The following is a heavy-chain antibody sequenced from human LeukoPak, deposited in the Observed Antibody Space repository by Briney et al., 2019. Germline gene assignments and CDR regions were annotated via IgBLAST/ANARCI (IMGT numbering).Heavy chain of an antibody. Sequence: SCKASGGTFSSYSMNWVRQAPGKGLEWVSYISSSSSTIYYADSVEGRFTISRDNAKNSLYLQMNSLRAEDTAVYYCARDGRCSSTSCYSRFNWFDPWGQGTLVTVSS. CDR2: ISSSSSTI. J-gene: IGHJ5*02. CDR1: GGTFSSYS. D-gene: IGHD2-2*01. V-gene: IGHV3-48*01. CDR3: ARDGRCSSTSCYSRFNWFDP.